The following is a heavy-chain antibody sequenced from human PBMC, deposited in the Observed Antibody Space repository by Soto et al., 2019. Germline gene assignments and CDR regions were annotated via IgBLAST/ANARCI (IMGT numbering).Heavy chain of an antibody. V-gene: IGHV3-74*01. J-gene: IGHJ4*02. Sequence: EVQLVESGGGLVQPGGSLRLSCVASGFTFNSYWMHWVRQAPGKGLVWVSHINNDGSTTNYADSVKGRFTISRDNAKNTLYLQMSSLRAEDTAVYFCARSPGKIDYWGQGTLVTVSS. CDR1: GFTFNSYW. CDR3: ARSPGKIDY. CDR2: INNDGSTT. D-gene: IGHD3-10*01.